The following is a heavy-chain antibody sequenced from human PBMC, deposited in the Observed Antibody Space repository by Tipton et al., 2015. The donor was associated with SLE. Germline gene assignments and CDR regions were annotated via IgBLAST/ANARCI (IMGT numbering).Heavy chain of an antibody. CDR2: IYYSGST. CDR3: ARDTIFGVAH. Sequence: TLSLTCTVSGGSISSSSYYWGLIRQPPGKGLEWIGSIYYSGSTYYNPSLKSRVTISVDTSKNQFSLKLSSVTAADTAVHYCARDTIFGVAHWGQGTLVTVSS. J-gene: IGHJ4*02. V-gene: IGHV4-39*07. CDR1: GGSISSSSYY. D-gene: IGHD3-3*01.